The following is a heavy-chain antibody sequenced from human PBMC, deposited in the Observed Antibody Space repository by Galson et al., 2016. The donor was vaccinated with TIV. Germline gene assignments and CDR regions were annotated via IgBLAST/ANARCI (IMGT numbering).Heavy chain of an antibody. V-gene: IGHV3-7*01. CDR2: IEGDGSET. D-gene: IGHD3-16*02. CDR1: GFAFRSFW. Sequence: SLRLSCAASGFAFRSFWMSWVRQAPGKGLEWVANIEGDGSETYYVDSVKGRFTISRDNAKNSLHLQMNSLRAEDTAVYYCFIGHYSDSWGQGTLVTVSS. J-gene: IGHJ4*02. CDR3: FIGHYSDS.